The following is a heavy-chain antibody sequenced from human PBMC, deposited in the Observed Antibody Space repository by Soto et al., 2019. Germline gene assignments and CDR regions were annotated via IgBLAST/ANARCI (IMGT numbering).Heavy chain of an antibody. CDR2: IYYSGST. CDR3: ARQGRGSSLTADY. Sequence: PSGTLSLTCAVYGGSFSGYYWSWMRQPPGKGLEWIGYIYYSGSTNYNPSLKSRVSISVDTSKNQFPLKLSSVTAADTAVYYCARQGRGSSLTADYWGQGTLVTVSS. J-gene: IGHJ4*02. V-gene: IGHV4-59*08. CDR1: GGSFSGYY. D-gene: IGHD3-10*01.